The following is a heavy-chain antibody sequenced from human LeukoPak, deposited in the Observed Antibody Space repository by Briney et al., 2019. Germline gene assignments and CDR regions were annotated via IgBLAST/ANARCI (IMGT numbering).Heavy chain of an antibody. D-gene: IGHD3-10*01. V-gene: IGHV4-61*09. CDR1: GGSISSTSYY. CDR2: IYTTGTT. CDR3: AGGAYFYGSGINWFDP. Sequence: SETLSPTCTVSGGSISSTSYYWSWLRQPAGKGLERIGHIYTTGTTHYNPSLKTRATISLDTTEYQFSRKLSSVTAADAAVYYCAGGAYFYGSGINWFDPWGQGTLITVSS. J-gene: IGHJ5*02.